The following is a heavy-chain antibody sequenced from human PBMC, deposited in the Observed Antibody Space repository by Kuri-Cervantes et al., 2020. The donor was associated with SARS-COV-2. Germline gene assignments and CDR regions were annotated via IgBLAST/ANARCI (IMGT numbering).Heavy chain of an antibody. CDR1: GFTFSNAW. Sequence: ESLKISCAASGFTFSNAWMSWVRQAPGKGLEWVGYIYYSGSTNYNPSLKSRVTISVDTSKNQFSLKLSSVTAADTAVYYYARGVIVGELSLFGKNWGQGTLVTVSS. J-gene: IGHJ4*02. CDR3: ARGVIVGELSLFGKN. CDR2: IYYSGST. V-gene: IGHV4-59*12. D-gene: IGHD3-16*02.